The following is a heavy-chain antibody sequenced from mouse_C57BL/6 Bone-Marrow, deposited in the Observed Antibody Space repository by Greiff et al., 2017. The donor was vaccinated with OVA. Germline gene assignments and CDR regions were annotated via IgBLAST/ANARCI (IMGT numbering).Heavy chain of an antibody. CDR3: TTYRY. CDR1: GFHIKDDY. CDR2: IDPENGDT. J-gene: IGHJ2*01. V-gene: IGHV14-4*01. Sequence: EVKLQESGAELVRPGASVKLSCTASGFHIKDDYMHWVKERPEQGLEWIGWIDPENGDTEYVSKFQGKATITADTSSKTVYLHLSSLTSEDTAVYYCTTYRYWGQGTTLTVSS.